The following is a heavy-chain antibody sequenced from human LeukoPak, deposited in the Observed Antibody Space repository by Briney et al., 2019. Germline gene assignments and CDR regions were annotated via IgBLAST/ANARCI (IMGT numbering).Heavy chain of an antibody. CDR1: GFTFTDHP. J-gene: IGHJ6*02. D-gene: IGHD2-2*02. CDR3: ARGACTSCYNYYYGMDV. CDR2: IGGDGIA. Sequence: PGESLRLSCVASGFTFTDHPMNWVRQAPGKGLEWISYIGGDGIAFYADSVKGRFTISRDNAKNSLYLQMNSLRAEDTAVYYCARGACTSCYNYYYGMDVWGQGTTVTVSS. V-gene: IGHV3-21*05.